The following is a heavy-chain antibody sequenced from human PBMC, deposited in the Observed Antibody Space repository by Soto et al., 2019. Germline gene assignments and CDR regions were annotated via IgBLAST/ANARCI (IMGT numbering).Heavy chain of an antibody. J-gene: IGHJ6*02. CDR1: GFTFSSYA. D-gene: IGHD5-12*01. CDR2: ISYDGSNK. CDR3: ASAVEMATISYRPGYYYYGMDV. Sequence: GGSLRLSCAASGFTFSSYAMHWVRQAPGKGLEWVAVISYDGSNKYYADSVKGRFTISRDNSKNTLYLQMNSLRAEDTAVYYCASAVEMATISYRPGYYYYGMDVWGQGTTVTVSS. V-gene: IGHV3-30-3*01.